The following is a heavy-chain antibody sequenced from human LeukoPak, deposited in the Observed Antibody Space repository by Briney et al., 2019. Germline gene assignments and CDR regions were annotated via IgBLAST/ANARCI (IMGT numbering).Heavy chain of an antibody. CDR3: ARPRGGWYNFEY. D-gene: IGHD6-19*01. CDR2: INPSGGST. J-gene: IGHJ4*02. CDR1: GYTFTSYY. Sequence: ASVKASCKASGYTFTSYYLHWVRQAPGQGLEWMGIINPSGGSTNYAQKLEGRVTMTRDTSITTVYMELSSLRSEDTAVYYCARPRGGWYNFEYWGQGTLVTVSS. V-gene: IGHV1-46*04.